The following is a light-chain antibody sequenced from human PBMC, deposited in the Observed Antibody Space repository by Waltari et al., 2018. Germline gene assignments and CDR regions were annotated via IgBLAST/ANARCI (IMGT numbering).Light chain of an antibody. V-gene: IGKV4-1*01. CDR2: WAS. Sequence: DIVMTQSPDSLAVSLGERATINCKSNQSLLYSSNNKNYLAWYQQKAGQPPKLLTYWASTREYGVPDRFSASGSGTDFNLAISSLQAEDVAVYYCQQYYSSSYTFGQGTKLEIK. CDR1: QSLLYSSNNKNY. J-gene: IGKJ2*01. CDR3: QQYYSSSYT.